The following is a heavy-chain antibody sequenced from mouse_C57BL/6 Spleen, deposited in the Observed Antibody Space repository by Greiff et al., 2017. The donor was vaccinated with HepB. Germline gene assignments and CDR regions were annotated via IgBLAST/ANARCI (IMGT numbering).Heavy chain of an antibody. CDR3: ADIYYDYEFAY. J-gene: IGHJ3*01. V-gene: IGHV1-82*01. D-gene: IGHD2-4*01. CDR2: IYPGDGDT. Sequence: QVQLKESGPELVKPGASVKISCKASGYAFSSSWMNWVKQRPGKGLEWIGRIYPGDGDTNYNGKFKGKATLTADKSSSTAYMQLSSLTSEDSAVYFCADIYYDYEFAYWGQGTLVTVSA. CDR1: GYAFSSSW.